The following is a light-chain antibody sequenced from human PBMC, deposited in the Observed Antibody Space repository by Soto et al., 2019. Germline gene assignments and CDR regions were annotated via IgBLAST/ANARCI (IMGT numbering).Light chain of an antibody. Sequence: QSVLTQTPSVSGAPGQKITMSCTGSSSNIGAGYDVHWYQQVPGAAPRLLIYADNNRPSGVPDRFSASKSGTSASLVITGLQSEDEANYYCQSYDTSLSGVIFGAGTKLTVL. V-gene: IGLV1-40*01. CDR2: ADN. J-gene: IGLJ2*01. CDR1: SSNIGAGYD. CDR3: QSYDTSLSGVI.